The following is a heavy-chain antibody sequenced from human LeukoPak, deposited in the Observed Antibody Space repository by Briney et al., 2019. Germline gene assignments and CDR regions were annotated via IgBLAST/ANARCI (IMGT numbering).Heavy chain of an antibody. V-gene: IGHV1-46*01. CDR1: GYTSTSYH. CDR2: INPSAGIT. D-gene: IGHD3-10*01. Sequence: ASVKVSCKASGYTSTSYHMHWVRQAPGQGLDWMGIINPSAGITTYAQKFQGRVAMTKDTSTSTVYMELSSLRSEDTAVYYCARSRTKAGTWGGYFDYWGQGTLVTVSS. J-gene: IGHJ4*02. CDR3: ARSRTKAGTWGGYFDY.